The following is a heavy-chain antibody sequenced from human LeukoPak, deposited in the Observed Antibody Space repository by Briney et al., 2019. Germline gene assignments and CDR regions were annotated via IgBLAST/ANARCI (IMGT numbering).Heavy chain of an antibody. CDR3: ARTDPNYYYMDV. Sequence: ASVRVSCKASGYTFTSYGISWVRQAPGQGLEWMGWISAYNGNTNYAQKLQGRVTMTTDTSTSTAYMELRSLRSDDTAVYYCARTDPNYYYMDVWGKGTTVTVSS. CDR2: ISAYNGNT. J-gene: IGHJ6*03. V-gene: IGHV1-18*01. CDR1: GYTFTSYG.